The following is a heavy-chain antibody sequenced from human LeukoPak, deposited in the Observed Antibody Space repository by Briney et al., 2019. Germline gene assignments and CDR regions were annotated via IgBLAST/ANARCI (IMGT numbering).Heavy chain of an antibody. V-gene: IGHV3-20*04. CDR3: ARRESSSSSSYFDY. D-gene: IGHD6-6*01. J-gene: IGHJ4*02. CDR2: INWNGGST. Sequence: GGSLRLSCAASGFTFGDYGMSWVRQAPGKGLEWVSGINWNGGSTGYADSVKSRFTISRDNAKNSLYLQMNSLRAEDTALYYCARRESSSSSSYFDYWGQGTLVTVSS. CDR1: GFTFGDYG.